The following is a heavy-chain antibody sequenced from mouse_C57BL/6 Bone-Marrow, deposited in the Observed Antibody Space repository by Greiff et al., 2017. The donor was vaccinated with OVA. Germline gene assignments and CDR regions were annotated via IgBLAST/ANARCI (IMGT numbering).Heavy chain of an antibody. V-gene: IGHV1-82*01. Sequence: VQLQQSGPELVKPGASVKISCKASGYAFSSSWMNWVKQRPGKGLEWIGRIYPGDGDTNYNGKFKGKATLTADKSSSTAYMQLSSLTSEDSAVYFCAREGDYYGSSYVRRDYWGQGTSVTVSS. D-gene: IGHD1-1*01. CDR1: GYAFSSSW. CDR3: AREGDYYGSSYVRRDY. CDR2: IYPGDGDT. J-gene: IGHJ4*01.